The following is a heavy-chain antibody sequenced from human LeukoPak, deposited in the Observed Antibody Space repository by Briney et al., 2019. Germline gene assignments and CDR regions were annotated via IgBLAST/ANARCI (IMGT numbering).Heavy chain of an antibody. Sequence: GRSLRLSCAASGFTFSSYGMHWVRQAPGKGLEWVAVIWYDGSNKYYADSVKGRFTISRDNSKNTLYLQMNSLRAEDTAVYYCARDAARHYYDSSGYNMDVWGQGTTVTVSS. CDR3: ARDAARHYYDSSGYNMDV. CDR2: IWYDGSNK. J-gene: IGHJ6*03. V-gene: IGHV3-33*01. CDR1: GFTFSSYG. D-gene: IGHD3-22*01.